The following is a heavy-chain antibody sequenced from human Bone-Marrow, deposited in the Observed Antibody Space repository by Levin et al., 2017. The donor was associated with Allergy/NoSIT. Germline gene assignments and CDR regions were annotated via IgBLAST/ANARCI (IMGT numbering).Heavy chain of an antibody. CDR1: GGSFSGYY. CDR3: ARARRWGSSGWYDDDY. Sequence: SETLSLTCAVYGGSFSGYYWSWIRQPPGKGLEWIGEINHSGSTNYNPSLKSRVTISVDTSKNQFSLKLSSVTAADTAVYYCARARRWGSSGWYDDDYWGQGTLVTVSS. D-gene: IGHD6-19*01. V-gene: IGHV4-34*01. J-gene: IGHJ4*02. CDR2: INHSGST.